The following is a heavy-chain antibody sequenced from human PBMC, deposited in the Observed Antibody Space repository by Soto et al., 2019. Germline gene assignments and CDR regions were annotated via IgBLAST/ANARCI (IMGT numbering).Heavy chain of an antibody. J-gene: IGHJ4*02. CDR3: ARGGGVYYFDY. Sequence: SETLSLTCTVSGGSISSYYWSWIRQPPGKGPEWIGYIYYSGITDYNPSLKSRVTISVDTSKSQFSLKLSSVTAADTAVYYCARGGGVYYFDYWGQGTLVT. V-gene: IGHV4-59*01. D-gene: IGHD2-8*02. CDR1: GGSISSYY. CDR2: IYYSGIT.